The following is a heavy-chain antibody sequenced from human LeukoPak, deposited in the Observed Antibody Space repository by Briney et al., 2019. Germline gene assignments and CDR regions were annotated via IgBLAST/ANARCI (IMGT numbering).Heavy chain of an antibody. Sequence: PGGSLRLSCAASGFTFSDYYMSWIRQAPGKGGEWVSYISSSGSNIYYPDSVKGRFTISRDNAKNSLYLQMNCLRAEDTAVYHCARDRMAVVTPAPVLFDPWGQGTLVTVSS. J-gene: IGHJ5*02. CDR2: ISSSGSNI. CDR1: GFTFSDYY. V-gene: IGHV3-11*01. CDR3: ARDRMAVVTPAPVLFDP. D-gene: IGHD4-23*01.